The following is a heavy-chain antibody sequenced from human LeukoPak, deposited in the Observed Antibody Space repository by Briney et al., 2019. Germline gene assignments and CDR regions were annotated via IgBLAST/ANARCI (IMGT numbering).Heavy chain of an antibody. CDR1: GFTFSSYS. D-gene: IGHD2-15*01. CDR2: ISSSSSYT. V-gene: IGHV3-21*01. Sequence: GGSLRLSCAASGFTFSSYSMNWVRQAPGKGLEWVSSISSSSSYTYYADSVKGRFTISRDNAKNSLYLQMNSLRAEDTAVYYCARDPLGSRGYFDYWGQGTLVTVSS. CDR3: ARDPLGSRGYFDY. J-gene: IGHJ4*02.